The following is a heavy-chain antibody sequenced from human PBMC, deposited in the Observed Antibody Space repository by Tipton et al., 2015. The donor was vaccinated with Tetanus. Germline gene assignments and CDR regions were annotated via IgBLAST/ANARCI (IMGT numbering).Heavy chain of an antibody. CDR1: GFTFRNYG. CDR3: ARGNAVHHSYHGLDV. CDR2: FWSDGSNK. V-gene: IGHV3-33*08. J-gene: IGHJ6*02. Sequence: QLVQSGRGVVQPGRSLRLSCAASGFTFRNYGMHWVRQAPGKGLEWVAVFWSDGSNKYYADSVKGRFTVSRDTSKNTLYLQMNSLRAEDTAVYYCARGNAVHHSYHGLDVWGQGTTVTVSS.